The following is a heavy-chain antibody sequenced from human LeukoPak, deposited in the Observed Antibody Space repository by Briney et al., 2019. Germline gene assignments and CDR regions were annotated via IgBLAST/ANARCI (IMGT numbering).Heavy chain of an antibody. CDR1: GFTFSSYS. J-gene: IGHJ4*02. D-gene: IGHD5-24*01. CDR3: AREFEGLQTFDY. CDR2: ISSSSSYI. V-gene: IGHV3-21*01. Sequence: GGSLRLSCAASGFTFSSYSMNWVRQAPGKGLEWVSSISSSSSYIYYADSVKGRFTISRDNAKNSLYLQMNSLRAEDTAVYYCAREFEGLQTFDYWGQGTLVTVSS.